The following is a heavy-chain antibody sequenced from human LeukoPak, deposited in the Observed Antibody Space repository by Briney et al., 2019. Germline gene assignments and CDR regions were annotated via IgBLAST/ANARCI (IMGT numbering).Heavy chain of an antibody. V-gene: IGHV4-39*02. J-gene: IGHJ5*02. Sequence: SETLSLTCTVSGGSISSSSYYWGWIRQPPGKGLGYIGSIYYSGSTYYNPSLKSRVTISVDTSKNQFSLKLSSVTAADTAVYYCARERIQLWRTNNWFDPWGQGTLVTVSS. D-gene: IGHD5-18*01. CDR1: GGSISSSSYY. CDR3: ARERIQLWRTNNWFDP. CDR2: IYYSGST.